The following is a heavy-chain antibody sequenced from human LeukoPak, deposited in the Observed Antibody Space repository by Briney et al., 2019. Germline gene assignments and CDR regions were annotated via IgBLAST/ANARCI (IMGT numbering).Heavy chain of an antibody. J-gene: IGHJ5*02. CDR3: ARSWFDP. CDR1: GG. V-gene: IGHV4-59*12. CDR2: AADSGST. Sequence: SETLSLTCTVSGGIRQPPGKGLEWIGYAADSGSTNYNPSLKSRVTISVDTSKNQFSLKLSSVTAADTAVYYCARSWFDPWGQGPVFPVPS.